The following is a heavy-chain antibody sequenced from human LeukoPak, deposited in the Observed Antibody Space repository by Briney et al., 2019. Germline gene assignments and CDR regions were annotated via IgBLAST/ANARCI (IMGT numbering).Heavy chain of an antibody. CDR3: ARVLGYCSSTSCEDNWFDP. J-gene: IGHJ5*02. V-gene: IGHV1-18*01. CDR2: ISAYNGNT. CDR1: GYTFTSYG. Sequence: ASVKVSCKASGYTFTSYGISWVRQAPGQGLEWMGWISAYNGNTNYAQKLQGRVTMTTDTSTSTAYMELRSLRSDDTDVYYCARVLGYCSSTSCEDNWFDPWGQGTLVTVSS. D-gene: IGHD2-2*01.